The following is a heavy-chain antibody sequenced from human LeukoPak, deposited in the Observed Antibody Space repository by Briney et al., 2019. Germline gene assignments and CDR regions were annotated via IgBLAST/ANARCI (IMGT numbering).Heavy chain of an antibody. J-gene: IGHJ6*03. CDR3: ATGRMRVYYYYMDV. Sequence: ASVKISCKASGYTFTDYYMHWVQQAPGKGLEWMGRVDPENGETIYAEKFQGRVTITADTSTDTAYMELSSLRSEDTAVYYCATGRMRVYYYYMDVWGKGTTVTVSS. CDR2: VDPENGET. CDR1: GYTFTDYY. V-gene: IGHV1-69-2*01.